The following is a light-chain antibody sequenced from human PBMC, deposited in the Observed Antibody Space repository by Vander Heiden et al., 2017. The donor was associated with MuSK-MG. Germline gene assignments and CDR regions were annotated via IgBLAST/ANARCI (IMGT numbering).Light chain of an antibody. CDR2: RNN. Sequence: QSVLPQPPSASGTPGQRVTISCSGTNIGSNFVYWYEQLPGTAPKLLIYRNNERPSGVPDRLSGSKSGTSASLAISGLRSEDEADYYCAAWDDSLSGPVFGGGTKLTVL. J-gene: IGLJ3*02. CDR3: AAWDDSLSGPV. V-gene: IGLV1-47*01. CDR1: NIGSNF.